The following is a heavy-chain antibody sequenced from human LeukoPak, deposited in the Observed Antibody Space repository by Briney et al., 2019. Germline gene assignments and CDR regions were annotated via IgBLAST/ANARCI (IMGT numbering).Heavy chain of an antibody. J-gene: IGHJ4*02. D-gene: IGHD3-9*01. V-gene: IGHV3-48*03. CDR3: ARGDGGDDILTGFYDY. CDR1: GFTFSNYE. Sequence: GGSLRLSCAASGFTFSNYEMNWVRQAPGKALEWISYIGSGDMITFYADSSRGRFTISRDNSKNSVFLQMDSLRAEDTAVYHCARGDGGDDILTGFYDYWGQGTVVTVSS. CDR2: IGSGDMIT.